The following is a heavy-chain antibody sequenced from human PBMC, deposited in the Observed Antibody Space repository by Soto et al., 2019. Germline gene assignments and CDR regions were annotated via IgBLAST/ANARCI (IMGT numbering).Heavy chain of an antibody. CDR3: GVSAGLDF. D-gene: IGHD6-13*01. J-gene: IGHJ4*02. CDR1: GFSPTTYA. CDR2: ISADTGEP. V-gene: IGHV1-18*01. Sequence: ASVKVSCKASGFSPTTYAFSWVRRAPGKGLEWMGLISADTGEPRYAQKFQGRVAMTTDTSTRTAYMELRGLTSDGTAVYYCGVSAGLDFWGQGTRVTVSS.